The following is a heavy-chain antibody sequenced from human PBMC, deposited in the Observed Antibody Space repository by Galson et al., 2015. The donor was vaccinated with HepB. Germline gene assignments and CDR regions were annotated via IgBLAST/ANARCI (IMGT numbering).Heavy chain of an antibody. Sequence: SLRLSCAASGFTFSGSAMHWVRQASGKGLEWVGRIKSKTDGGTTDYAAPVKGRFTISRDDSKNTLYLQMNSLKTEDTAVYYCTTDRAVVMVYWGQGTLVTVSS. D-gene: IGHD4-23*01. CDR1: GFTFSGSA. V-gene: IGHV3-15*01. J-gene: IGHJ4*02. CDR3: TTDRAVVMVY. CDR2: IKSKTDGGTT.